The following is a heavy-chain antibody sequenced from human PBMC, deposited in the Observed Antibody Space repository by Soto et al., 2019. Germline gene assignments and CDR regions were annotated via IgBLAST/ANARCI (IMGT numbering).Heavy chain of an antibody. CDR1: GYTFTSYG. D-gene: IGHD2-15*01. V-gene: IGHV1-18*01. CDR3: AGGDCSGGSCYSIFDY. CDR2: ISAYNGNT. J-gene: IGHJ4*02. Sequence: ASVKVSCKASGYTFTSYGISWVRQAPGQGLEWMGWISAYNGNTNYAQKLQGRVTMTTDTSTSTAYMELRSLRSDDTAVYYCAGGDCSGGSCYSIFDYWGQGTLVTVSS.